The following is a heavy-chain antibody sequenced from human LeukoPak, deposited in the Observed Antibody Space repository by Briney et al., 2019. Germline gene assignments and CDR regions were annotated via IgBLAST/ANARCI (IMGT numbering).Heavy chain of an antibody. CDR3: ARLVAQHAFDI. J-gene: IGHJ3*02. D-gene: IGHD5-12*01. CDR1: GYTFTSYG. Sequence: SVKVSCKASGYTFTSYGISWVRQAPGQGLEWMGRIIPILGIANYAQKFQGRVTITADKSTSTAYMELSSLRSEDTAVYYCARLVAQHAFDIWGQGTMVTVSS. V-gene: IGHV1-69*04. CDR2: IIPILGIA.